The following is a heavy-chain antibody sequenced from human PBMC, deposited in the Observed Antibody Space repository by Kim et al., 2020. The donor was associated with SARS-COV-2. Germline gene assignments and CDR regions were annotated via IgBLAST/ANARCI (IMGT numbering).Heavy chain of an antibody. Sequence: SETLSLTCTVSGGSISSYYWSWIRQPPGKGLEWIGYIYYSGSANYNPSLKSRVTISVDTSKNQFSLKLSSVTAADTAVYYCARGGDPYDSSGSYFDYWGQGTLVTVSS. D-gene: IGHD3-22*01. V-gene: IGHV4-59*01. CDR1: GGSISSYY. CDR2: IYYSGSA. J-gene: IGHJ4*02. CDR3: ARGGDPYDSSGSYFDY.